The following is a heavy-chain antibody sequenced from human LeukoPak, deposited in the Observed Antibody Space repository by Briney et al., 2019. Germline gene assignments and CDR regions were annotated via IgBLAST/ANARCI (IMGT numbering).Heavy chain of an antibody. Sequence: PSETLSLTCTVSGASVSSGGYYWTWIRQPPGKGLEWIGYVYSSGSTTYNPSLTSRVTISLDTSENHFSLKLSSVTAADTAVYYCARPSDILTGQNAFDIWGQGTMVTVPS. CDR3: ARPSDILTGQNAFDI. CDR2: VYSSGST. V-gene: IGHV4-61*03. J-gene: IGHJ3*02. D-gene: IGHD3-9*01. CDR1: GASVSSGGYY.